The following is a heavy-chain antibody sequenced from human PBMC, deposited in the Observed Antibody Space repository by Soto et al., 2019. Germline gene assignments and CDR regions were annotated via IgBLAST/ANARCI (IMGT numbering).Heavy chain of an antibody. V-gene: IGHV4-30-4*08. Sequence: TSETLSLTCTVSGGSITNDDYYWSWIRQPPGKGLEWIGHIYYNGNTYYNPSLKGRLTMSLDTSQNQFSLHLTSVIAADSASYFCARATTVTSSFFYYGLDVWGQGTTVTVSS. J-gene: IGHJ6*02. CDR2: IYYNGNT. CDR3: ARATTVTSSFFYYGLDV. CDR1: GGSITNDDYY. D-gene: IGHD4-17*01.